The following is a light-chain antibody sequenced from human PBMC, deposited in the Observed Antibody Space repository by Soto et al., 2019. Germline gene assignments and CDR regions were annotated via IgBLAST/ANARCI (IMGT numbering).Light chain of an antibody. CDR2: GAS. CDR3: QQYNNWLFT. V-gene: IGKV3-15*01. J-gene: IGKJ3*01. Sequence: DIVMTQSPATLSVSPGERVTLSCRASQSVGGNVAWYQQRPGQAPRLLIYGASTRATGIPARFSGSGSGTEFTLTISSLQSEDFAVYYCQQYNNWLFTFGPGTKVDIK. CDR1: QSVGGN.